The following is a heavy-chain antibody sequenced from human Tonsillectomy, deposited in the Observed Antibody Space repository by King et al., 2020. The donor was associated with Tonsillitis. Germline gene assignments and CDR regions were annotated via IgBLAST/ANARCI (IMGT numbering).Heavy chain of an antibody. V-gene: IGHV4-31*03. CDR2: IYYSGST. Sequence: QLQESGPGLVKPSQTLSLTCTVSGGSISSGGYYWSWIRQHPGKGLEWIGYIYYSGSTYYNPSLKSRVTISVDTSKNQFSLKLSSVTAADTAVYYCARVVYGSVTGHPYYCDYWGQGTLVTVSS. CDR3: ARVVYGSVTGHPYYCDY. CDR1: GGSISSGGYY. D-gene: IGHD2-15*01. J-gene: IGHJ4*02.